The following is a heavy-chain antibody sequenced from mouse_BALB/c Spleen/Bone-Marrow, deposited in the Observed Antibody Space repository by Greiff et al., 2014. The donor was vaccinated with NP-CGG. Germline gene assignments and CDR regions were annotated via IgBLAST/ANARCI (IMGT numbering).Heavy chain of an antibody. D-gene: IGHD2-4*01. CDR2: ISGGGSYT. J-gene: IGHJ3*01. Sequence: VQLKESGGGLVKSGGSLKLSCAAPGFSFNSYGMFWVRQTPGKRLGGVANISGGGSYTFYPDSVKGRFTISRDNAKNNLYLQLSSLRSEDTALYYCARHAYYDQTEVSFVYWGQGTLVTVSA. CDR1: GFSFNSYG. V-gene: IGHV5-9-2*01. CDR3: ARHAYYDQTEVSFVY.